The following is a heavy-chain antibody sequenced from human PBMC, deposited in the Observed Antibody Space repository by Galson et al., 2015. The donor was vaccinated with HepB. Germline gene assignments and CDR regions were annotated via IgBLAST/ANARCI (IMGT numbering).Heavy chain of an antibody. CDR2: VYYSGST. J-gene: IGHJ4*02. D-gene: IGHD6-19*01. V-gene: IGHV4-39*01. CDR1: GGSINSDSHY. CDR3: VVDLSDIPVADSVMGY. Sequence: ETLSLTCTVSGGSINSDSHYWGWVRQPPGQGLEWIGSVYYSGSTYKNPSLRSRLTMSVDTSKNQFSLRLSAVTAADTAVYYCVVDLSDIPVADSVMGYWGQGTLVTVSS.